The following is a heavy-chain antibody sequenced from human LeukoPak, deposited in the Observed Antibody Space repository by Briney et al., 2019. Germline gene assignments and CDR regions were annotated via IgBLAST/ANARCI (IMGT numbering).Heavy chain of an antibody. V-gene: IGHV4-4*07. Sequence: PSETLSLTCTVSGGSIRSDYWRWIRHTAPQGLEWIGRIHTSGSTNYNPSLKSRVTMSVDTSKNQFSLKLSSVTAADTAVYYCASGSGYGERGYWGQGTLVTVSS. D-gene: IGHD5-12*01. CDR2: IHTSGST. J-gene: IGHJ4*02. CDR1: GGSIRSDY. CDR3: ASGSGYGERGY.